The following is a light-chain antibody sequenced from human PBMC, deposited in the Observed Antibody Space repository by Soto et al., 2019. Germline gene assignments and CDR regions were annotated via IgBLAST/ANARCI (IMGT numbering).Light chain of an antibody. CDR3: QHYDTYPLT. CDR1: QSVSGW. CDR2: KAS. Sequence: DIQMTQSPSTLSASVGDRVTITCRASQSVSGWFAWYQQRPGKAPNLLVSKASSLESGVPSRFSGSGSGTEFTLTISSLQPDDFATYYCQHYDTYPLTFGGGTKVEIK. V-gene: IGKV1-5*03. J-gene: IGKJ4*01.